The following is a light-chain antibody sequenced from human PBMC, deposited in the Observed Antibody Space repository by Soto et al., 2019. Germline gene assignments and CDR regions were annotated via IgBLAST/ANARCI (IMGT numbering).Light chain of an antibody. Sequence: DIQMTQSPSSLSASVGDRVTITCRASQSISTNLNWYQQKPGKAPKLLIYASSSLQTGVPSRFTGSRSGTDFTLIISSLQPEDFATYYCQPSYDTSWTFGQGTKVEIK. J-gene: IGKJ1*01. V-gene: IGKV1-39*01. CDR2: ASS. CDR3: QPSYDTSWT. CDR1: QSISTN.